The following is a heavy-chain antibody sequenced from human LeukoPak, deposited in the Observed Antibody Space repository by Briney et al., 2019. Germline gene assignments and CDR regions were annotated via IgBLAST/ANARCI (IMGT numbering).Heavy chain of an antibody. D-gene: IGHD2-2*01. Sequence: GGSLRLSCAASGFTLSSYWMHWVRQAPGKGLVWVSRINSDGSSTTYADSVKGRFTISRDNAKNTLYLQMNSLRAEDTAVYHCARGSQRGAAANYYRMDVWGQGTAVTVSS. CDR3: ARGSQRGAAANYYRMDV. J-gene: IGHJ6*02. CDR1: GFTLSSYW. V-gene: IGHV3-74*01. CDR2: INSDGSST.